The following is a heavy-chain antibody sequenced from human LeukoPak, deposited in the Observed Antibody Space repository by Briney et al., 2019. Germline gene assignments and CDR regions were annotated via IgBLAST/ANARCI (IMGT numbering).Heavy chain of an antibody. CDR1: GYTFTNDG. V-gene: IGHV1-2*02. J-gene: IGHJ4*02. D-gene: IGHD1-26*01. CDR3: ASGRARDFDY. Sequence: ASVKVSCKASGYTFTNDGVSWVRQAPGRGLEWVGWINLNSGGTNYAQKFQGRVTVTKDTSISTVHMELSRLRSDDTAVYYCASGRARDFDYWGQGTLVTVSS. CDR2: INLNSGGT.